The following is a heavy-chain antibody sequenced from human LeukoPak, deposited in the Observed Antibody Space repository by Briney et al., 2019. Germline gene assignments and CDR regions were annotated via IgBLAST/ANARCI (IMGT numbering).Heavy chain of an antibody. J-gene: IGHJ6*03. D-gene: IGHD6-19*01. Sequence: ASVKVSCKASGGTFSSYAISWVRQSPEEGLEWMGGIIPIFGTANYAQKFQGRVTITADESTSTAYMELSSLRSEDTAVYYCARDLRVAGANYYSYYMDVWGKGTTVTVSS. CDR3: ARDLRVAGANYYSYYMDV. V-gene: IGHV1-69*01. CDR2: IIPIFGTA. CDR1: GGTFSSYA.